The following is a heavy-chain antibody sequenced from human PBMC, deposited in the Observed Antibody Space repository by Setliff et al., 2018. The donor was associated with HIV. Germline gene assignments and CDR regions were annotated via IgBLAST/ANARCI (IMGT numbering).Heavy chain of an antibody. Sequence: PSETLSLTCSVSGGSISSGTYYWSWIRQPAGKGLEWIGHIFSTGSTNYNPSLKSRVTMSVDTSENLFSLRLIFVTAADTGVYYCGRGWFDPWGQGTLVTVSS. D-gene: IGHD3-10*01. V-gene: IGHV4-61*09. J-gene: IGHJ5*02. CDR3: GRGWFDP. CDR1: GGSISSGTYY. CDR2: IFSTGST.